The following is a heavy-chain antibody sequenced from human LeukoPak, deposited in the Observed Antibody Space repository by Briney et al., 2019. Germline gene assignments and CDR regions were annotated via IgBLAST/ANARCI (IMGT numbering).Heavy chain of an antibody. V-gene: IGHV1-2*02. CDR3: ARGVGTVTTKGEYWFDP. CDR1: GYTFTGYD. Sequence: ASVKVSCKASGYTFTGYDMHWVRQAPGQGLEWMGWINPNSGGTNYAQKFQGRVTMTRDTSISTAYMELSRLRSDDTAVYYCARGVGTVTTKGEYWFDPWGQGTLVTVSS. D-gene: IGHD4-17*01. J-gene: IGHJ5*02. CDR2: INPNSGGT.